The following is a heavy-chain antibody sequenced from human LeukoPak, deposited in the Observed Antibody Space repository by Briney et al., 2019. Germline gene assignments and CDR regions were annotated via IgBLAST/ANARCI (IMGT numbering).Heavy chain of an antibody. CDR3: ARGRHVPGLYYYYMDV. Sequence: GGSLRLSCAASGFTFSTYWMSWVRQAPGKGLEWVANIKQDGSEKYYVDSVKGRFTISRDNAKNSLYLQMNSLRPEDTAVYFCARGRHVPGLYYYYMDVWGKGTTVTVSS. CDR2: IKQDGSEK. J-gene: IGHJ6*03. CDR1: GFTFSTYW. D-gene: IGHD6-6*01. V-gene: IGHV3-7*01.